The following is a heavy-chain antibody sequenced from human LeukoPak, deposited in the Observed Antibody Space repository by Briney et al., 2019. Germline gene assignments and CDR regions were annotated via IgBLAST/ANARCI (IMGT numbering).Heavy chain of an antibody. J-gene: IGHJ6*02. V-gene: IGHV1-8*02. CDR1: GYTFTSHY. D-gene: IGHD2-2*01. CDR3: ARVPLYCSSTSCRYGMDV. CDR2: MNPNSGNT. Sequence: ASVKVSCKASGYTFTSHYMHWVRQAPGQGLEWMGWMNPNSGNTGYAQKFQGRVTMTRNTSISTAYMELSSLRSEDTAVYYCARVPLYCSSTSCRYGMDVWGQGTTVTVSS.